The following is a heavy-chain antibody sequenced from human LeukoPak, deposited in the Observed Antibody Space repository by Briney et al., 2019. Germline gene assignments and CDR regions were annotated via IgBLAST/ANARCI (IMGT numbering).Heavy chain of an antibody. CDR2: IYHSGST. J-gene: IGHJ4*02. Sequence: SQTLSLTCAVSGGSISSDGYSWSWIRQPPGKGLEWIGYIYHSGSTNYNPSLKSRVTISVDTSKNQFSLKLSSVTAADTAVYYCARGTGTMIYWGQGTLVTVSS. D-gene: IGHD1-1*01. V-gene: IGHV4-30-2*01. CDR1: GGSISSDGYS. CDR3: ARGTGTMIY.